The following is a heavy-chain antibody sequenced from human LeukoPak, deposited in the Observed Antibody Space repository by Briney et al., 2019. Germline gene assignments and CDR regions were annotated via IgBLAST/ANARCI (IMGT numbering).Heavy chain of an antibody. Sequence: GGSLRLSCAASGFTFSNYAMHWVRQAPGKGLEWVAVISYDGSNKYYADSVKGRFTISRDNSKNTLYLQMNSLRAEDTAVYYCARDEIRTNAFDIWGQGTMVTVSS. CDR2: ISYDGSNK. V-gene: IGHV3-30*04. J-gene: IGHJ3*02. CDR1: GFTFSNYA. CDR3: ARDEIRTNAFDI. D-gene: IGHD1-14*01.